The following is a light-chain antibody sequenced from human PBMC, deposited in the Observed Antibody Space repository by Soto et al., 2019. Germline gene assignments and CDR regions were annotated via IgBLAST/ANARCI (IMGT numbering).Light chain of an antibody. J-gene: IGKJ5*01. CDR1: QSVLYSSNNKNY. V-gene: IGKV4-1*01. Sequence: VFTQSPDARALSLGERARINCTSSQSVLYSSNNKNYLAWYQQKPGYSPKLLIYWASTRESGVPDRLSCSGSVTDSTLSICSLHAEDVAVYYCQQYYSVPIAFRQGTRLEIK. CDR2: WAS. CDR3: QQYYSVPIA.